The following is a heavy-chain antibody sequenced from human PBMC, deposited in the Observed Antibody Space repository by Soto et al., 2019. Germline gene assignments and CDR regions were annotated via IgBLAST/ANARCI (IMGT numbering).Heavy chain of an antibody. V-gene: IGHV4-30-2*01. CDR2: IYHSGST. Sequence: PSETLSLTCAVSGGSISSGGYSWSWIRQPPEKGLDWIGYIYHSGSTYYNPSLKSRVTISVDRSKNQFSLILIFVTAADTAVYYCARIPSPWGQGTLVTVSS. D-gene: IGHD2-21*01. CDR1: GGSISSGGYS. J-gene: IGHJ5*02. CDR3: ARIPSP.